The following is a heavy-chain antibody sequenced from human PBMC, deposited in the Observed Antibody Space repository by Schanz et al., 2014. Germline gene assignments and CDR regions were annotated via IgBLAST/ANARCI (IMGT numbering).Heavy chain of an antibody. CDR2: TYLGGNT. V-gene: IGHV3-66*01. J-gene: IGHJ4*02. CDR3: AKGQLLSYYFDY. D-gene: IGHD2-21*01. CDR1: GFSISDHT. Sequence: VQLVESGGGLVQPGGSLRLSCAASGFSISDHTMRWDRQAPGKGLEPVSVTYLGGNTDYADSVKGRFTISRDDSKNTLHLQMNSLRAEDTAVYYCAKGQLLSYYFDYWGQGTLVTVSS.